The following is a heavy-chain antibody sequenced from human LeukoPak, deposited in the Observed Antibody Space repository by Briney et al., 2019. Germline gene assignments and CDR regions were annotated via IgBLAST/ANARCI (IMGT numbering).Heavy chain of an antibody. V-gene: IGHV3-74*01. Sequence: PGGSLRLSCVVSGFTFSRYWTHWVRQVPGKGLVWVSRINSDGSNTRYADSVKGRVTISRDNAKNTLYLQMNSLRAEDTAVYYCARDGASSGYVDYWGQGTLVTVSS. CDR1: GFTFSRYW. CDR2: INSDGSNT. CDR3: ARDGASSGYVDY. D-gene: IGHD3-22*01. J-gene: IGHJ4*02.